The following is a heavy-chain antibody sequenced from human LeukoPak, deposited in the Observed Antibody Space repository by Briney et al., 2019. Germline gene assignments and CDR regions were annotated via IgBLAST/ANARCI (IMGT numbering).Heavy chain of an antibody. CDR2: ISAYNGNT. CDR3: ARTIEWSGSAGKLNY. V-gene: IGHV1-18*01. CDR1: GYTFTSYG. J-gene: IGHJ4*02. Sequence: ASVTVSCTASGYTFTSYGISWVRQAPGQGLEWMGWISAYNGNTNYAQKLQGRVTMTTDTSTSTAYMELRSLRSDDTAVYYCARTIEWSGSAGKLNYWGQGTLVTASS. D-gene: IGHD1-26*01.